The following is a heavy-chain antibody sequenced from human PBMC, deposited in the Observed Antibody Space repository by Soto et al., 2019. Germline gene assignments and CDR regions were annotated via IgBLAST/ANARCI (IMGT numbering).Heavy chain of an antibody. Sequence: GASVKVSCKASGYTFTNYAMHWVRQAPGQRLEWMGRIIPILGIANYAQKFQGRVTITADKSTSTAYMELSSLRSEDTAVYYCARGYGSGSYYNRSYYYGMDVWGQGTTVTVSS. D-gene: IGHD3-10*01. CDR2: IIPILGIA. J-gene: IGHJ6*02. CDR1: GYTFTNYA. CDR3: ARGYGSGSYYNRSYYYGMDV. V-gene: IGHV1-69*04.